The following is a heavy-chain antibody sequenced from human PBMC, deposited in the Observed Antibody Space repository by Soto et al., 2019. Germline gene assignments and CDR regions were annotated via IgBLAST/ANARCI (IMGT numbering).Heavy chain of an antibody. J-gene: IGHJ4*02. Sequence: TLSGTCTDSGGSISSGDYYWSWIRQPPAKGLEWIGYIYYSGSTYYNPSLKSRVTISVDTSKNQFSLKLSSVTAADTAVYYCARDPVYCSSTNCYPFDYWGQGSLVTVSS. CDR3: ARDPVYCSSTNCYPFDY. D-gene: IGHD2-2*01. CDR1: GGSISSGDYY. CDR2: IYYSGST. V-gene: IGHV4-30-4*01.